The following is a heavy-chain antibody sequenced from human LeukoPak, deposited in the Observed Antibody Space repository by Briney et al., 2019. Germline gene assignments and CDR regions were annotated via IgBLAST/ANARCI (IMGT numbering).Heavy chain of an antibody. CDR2: IFNSGST. V-gene: IGHV4-59*12. CDR3: ARVTRYYYYYYMDV. J-gene: IGHJ6*03. Sequence: SETLSLTCTVSGGSISSYYWSWIRQSPGKGLEWIGYIFNSGSTYYNPSLKSRVTILVDTSKNQFSLKLSSVTTADTAVYYCARVTRYYYYYYMDVWGKGTTVTVSS. CDR1: GGSISSYY.